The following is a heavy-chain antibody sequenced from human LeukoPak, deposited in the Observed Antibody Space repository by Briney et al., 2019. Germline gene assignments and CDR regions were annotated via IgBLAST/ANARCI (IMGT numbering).Heavy chain of an antibody. J-gene: IGHJ6*02. D-gene: IGHD2/OR15-2a*01. CDR1: GGSISSYY. CDR3: ARGKTFAVYYGMDV. V-gene: IGHV4-59*01. CDR2: IYYSGST. Sequence: SETLSLTCTVSGGSISSYYRSWIRQPPGKGLEWIGYIYYSGSTNYNPSLKSRVTISVDTSKNQFSLKLSSVTAADTAVYYCARGKTFAVYYGMDVWGQGTTVTVSS.